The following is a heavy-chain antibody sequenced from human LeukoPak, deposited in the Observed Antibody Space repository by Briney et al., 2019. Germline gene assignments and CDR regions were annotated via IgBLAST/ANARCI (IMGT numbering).Heavy chain of an antibody. CDR2: IIPIFGTA. D-gene: IGHD6-13*01. Sequence: SVKLSCKASGGTFSIYAISWVRQAPGQGLEWMGGIIPIFGTANYAQKFQGRVTITADESTSQAYMELSSLRSEDTAVYYCARGRAAAGTPYYFDYWGQGTLVTVSS. CDR3: ARGRAAAGTPYYFDY. CDR1: GGTFSIYA. J-gene: IGHJ4*02. V-gene: IGHV1-69*13.